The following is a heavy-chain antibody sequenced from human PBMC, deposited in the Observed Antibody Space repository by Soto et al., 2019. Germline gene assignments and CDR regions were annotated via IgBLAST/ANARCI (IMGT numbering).Heavy chain of an antibody. CDR3: ARQPGVVGTADLYGMDV. D-gene: IGHD2-21*02. CDR2: ISPYNGKT. Sequence: VHLVQSGAEVKKPGASVNVSCKASGYTFTNFGLNWVRQAPGQGLEWMAWISPYNGKTDYAQKVQGRVTVTTDTSTATAYMEMSSLTSDDTAVYYCARQPGVVGTADLYGMDVWGQGTTVTVSS. CDR1: GYTFTNFG. V-gene: IGHV1-18*01. J-gene: IGHJ6*02.